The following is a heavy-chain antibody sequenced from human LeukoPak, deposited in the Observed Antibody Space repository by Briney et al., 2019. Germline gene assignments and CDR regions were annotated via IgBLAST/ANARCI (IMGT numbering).Heavy chain of an antibody. CDR2: MNPNSGNT. J-gene: IGHJ3*02. D-gene: IGHD1-14*01. CDR3: AREGPHAFDI. V-gene: IGHV1-8*03. CDR1: GYTFTSYY. Sequence: ASVKASCKASGYTFTSYYMHWVRQAPGQGREWMGWMNPNSGNTGYAQKFQGRVTITRNTSISTAYMELSSLRSEDPAVYYCAREGPHAFDIWGQGTMVTVSS.